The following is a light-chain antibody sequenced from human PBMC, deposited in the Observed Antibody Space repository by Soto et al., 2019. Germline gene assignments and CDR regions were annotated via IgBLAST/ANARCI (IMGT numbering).Light chain of an antibody. CDR3: QQYCTSSWT. V-gene: IGKV3-20*01. Sequence: EIVLTQSPGTLSLAPGEIATLSCRASQSVRSSYLAWYQQKPGQAPRLLIYGASTRATGIPDRFSVSGSGTDFNLTISRLEPEDFAVYYCQQYCTSSWTFGQGTKVEIK. CDR1: QSVRSSY. CDR2: GAS. J-gene: IGKJ1*01.